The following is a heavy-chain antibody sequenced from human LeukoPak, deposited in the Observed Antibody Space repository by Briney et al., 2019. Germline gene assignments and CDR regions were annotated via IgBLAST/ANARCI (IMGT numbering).Heavy chain of an antibody. CDR1: GFTVSSNY. V-gene: IGHV3-21*01. CDR2: ISGSGGST. CDR3: ARGAGAAAATLFDY. J-gene: IGHJ4*02. D-gene: IGHD6-13*01. Sequence: GGSLRLSCAASGFTVSSNYMSWVRQAPGKGLEWVSAISGSGGSTYYADSVKGRFTISRDNAKNSLYLQMNSLRAEDTAVYYCARGAGAAAATLFDYWGQGTLVTVSS.